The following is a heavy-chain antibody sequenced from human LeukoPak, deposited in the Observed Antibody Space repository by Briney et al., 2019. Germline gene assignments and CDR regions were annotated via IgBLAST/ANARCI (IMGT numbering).Heavy chain of an antibody. J-gene: IGHJ4*02. Sequence: GGSLRLSCAASGFTFDDYAMHWVRQAPGKGLEWVSGISWNSGSIGYADSVKGRFTISRDNAKNSLYLQMNSLRAEDTALYYCAKDMSGYSYGPFDYWGQGTPVTVSS. CDR3: AKDMSGYSYGPFDY. D-gene: IGHD5-18*01. CDR2: ISWNSGSI. CDR1: GFTFDDYA. V-gene: IGHV3-9*01.